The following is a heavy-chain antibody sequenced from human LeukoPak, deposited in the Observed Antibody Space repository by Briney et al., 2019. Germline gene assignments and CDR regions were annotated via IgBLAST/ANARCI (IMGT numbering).Heavy chain of an antibody. J-gene: IGHJ3*02. D-gene: IGHD1-26*01. Sequence: SVKVSCKASGGTFSSYAISWVRQAPGQGLEWMGGIIPIFGTANYAQKFQGRVTITADESTSTAYMELSSLRSEDTAVYYCAREWWELLAFDIWGQGTMVTVSS. V-gene: IGHV1-69*13. CDR1: GGTFSSYA. CDR2: IIPIFGTA. CDR3: AREWWELLAFDI.